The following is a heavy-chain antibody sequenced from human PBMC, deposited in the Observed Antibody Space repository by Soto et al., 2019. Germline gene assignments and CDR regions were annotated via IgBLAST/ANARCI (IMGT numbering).Heavy chain of an antibody. CDR3: AKENPNVDTAMVSLTPGC. Sequence: GGSLRLSCAASGFTFSSYAMSWVRQAPGKGLEWVSAISGSGGSTYYADSVKGRFTSSRDNSKNTLYLQMNSLRAEDTAVYYCAKENPNVDTAMVSLTPGCWGQGTLVTVSS. D-gene: IGHD5-18*01. CDR1: GFTFSSYA. J-gene: IGHJ4*02. CDR2: ISGSGGST. V-gene: IGHV3-23*01.